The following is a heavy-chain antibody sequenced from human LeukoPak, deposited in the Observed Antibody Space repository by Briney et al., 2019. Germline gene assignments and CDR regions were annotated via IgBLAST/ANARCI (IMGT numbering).Heavy chain of an antibody. CDR2: INHSGST. V-gene: IGHV4-34*01. D-gene: IGHD5-18*01. CDR3: ARLSYSYGLFYFDY. Sequence: SETLSLTCAVYGGSFSGYYWSWIRQPPGKGLEWIGEINHSGSTNYNPSLKSRVTISVDTSKNQFSLKLSSVTAADTAVYYCARLSYSYGLFYFDYWGQGTLVTVSS. CDR1: GGSFSGYY. J-gene: IGHJ4*02.